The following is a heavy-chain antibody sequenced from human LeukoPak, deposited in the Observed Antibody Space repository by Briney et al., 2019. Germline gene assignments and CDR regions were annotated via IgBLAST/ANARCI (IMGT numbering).Heavy chain of an antibody. CDR3: ARGPVGAIVGDAFDI. CDR2: ISSSSSYI. D-gene: IGHD1-26*01. V-gene: IGHV3-21*01. Sequence: GGSLRLSCAASGFTFSSYSMNWVRQAPGKGLEWVSSISSSSSYIYYADSVKGRFTISRDNAKNSLYLQMNSLRAEDTAVYYCARGPVGAIVGDAFDIWGQGTMVTVSS. J-gene: IGHJ3*02. CDR1: GFTFSSYS.